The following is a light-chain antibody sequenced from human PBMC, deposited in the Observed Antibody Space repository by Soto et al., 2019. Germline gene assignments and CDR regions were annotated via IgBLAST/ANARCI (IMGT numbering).Light chain of an antibody. CDR3: QQTYSAPGT. J-gene: IGKJ1*01. CDR1: QNITKF. CDR2: VTS. Sequence: DIQMTQSPSSLSASLGDRVTFTCRPSQNITKFLNWYQEKPGKAPKVLIYVTSNLENGVPPRFSGSGSGTEFTLTISSLQPEDYATYYCQQTYSAPGTFGQGTRVEV. V-gene: IGKV1-39*01.